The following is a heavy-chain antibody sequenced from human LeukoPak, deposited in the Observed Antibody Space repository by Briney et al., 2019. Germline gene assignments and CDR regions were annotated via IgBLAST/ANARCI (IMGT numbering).Heavy chain of an antibody. D-gene: IGHD6-13*01. CDR2: IYYSGST. V-gene: IGHV4-39*01. J-gene: IGHJ5*02. CDR1: GGSISSSSYY. Sequence: PSETLSLTCTVSGGSISSSSYYWGWIRQPPGKGLEWIGSIYYSGSTYYNPSLKSRVTISVDTSKNQFSLKPSSVTAADTAVYYCASSSSNWFDPWGQGTLVTVSS. CDR3: ASSSSNWFDP.